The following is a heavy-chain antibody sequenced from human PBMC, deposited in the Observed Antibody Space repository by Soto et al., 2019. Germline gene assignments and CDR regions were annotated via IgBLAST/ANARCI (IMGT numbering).Heavy chain of an antibody. V-gene: IGHV3-30-3*01. CDR3: ARDPHPQYSSGLDY. J-gene: IGHJ4*02. D-gene: IGHD6-19*01. CDR2: ISYDGSNK. Sequence: QVQLVESGGGVVQPGRSLRLSCAASGFTFSSYAMHWVRQAPGKGLEWVAVISYDGSNKYYADSVKGRFTISRDNSKNTLYLQMNSLRAEDTAVYYCARDPHPQYSSGLDYWGQGTLVTVSS. CDR1: GFTFSSYA.